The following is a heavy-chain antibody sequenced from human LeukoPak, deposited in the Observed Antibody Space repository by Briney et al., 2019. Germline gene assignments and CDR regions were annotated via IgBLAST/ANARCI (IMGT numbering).Heavy chain of an antibody. J-gene: IGHJ3*02. V-gene: IGHV1-8*03. CDR2: MNPNSGNT. D-gene: IGHD5-18*01. CDR1: GYTFTSYD. Sequence: GASVRVSCKASGYTFTSYDINWVRQATGQGLEWMGWMNPNSGNTGYAQKFQGRVTITRNTSISTAYMELSRLRSDDTAVYYCARAGDVDTAMVTDDAFDIWGQGTMVTVSS. CDR3: ARAGDVDTAMVTDDAFDI.